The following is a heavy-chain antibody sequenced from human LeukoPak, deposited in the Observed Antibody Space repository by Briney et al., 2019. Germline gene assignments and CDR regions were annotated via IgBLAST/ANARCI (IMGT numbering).Heavy chain of an antibody. V-gene: IGHV3-33*01. CDR2: IWYDGSNK. J-gene: IGHJ4*02. D-gene: IGHD3-9*01. CDR3: ARDVRYFDWLSLVDY. CDR1: GFTFSSYG. Sequence: GGSLRLSCAASGFTFSSYGMHWVRQAPGQGLEWVAVIWYDGSNKYYADYVKGRFTISRDNSKNTLYLQMNSLRAEDTAVYYCARDVRYFDWLSLVDYWGQGTLVTVSS.